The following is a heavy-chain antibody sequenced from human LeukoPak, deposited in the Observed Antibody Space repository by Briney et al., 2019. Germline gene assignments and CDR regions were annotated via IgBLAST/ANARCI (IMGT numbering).Heavy chain of an antibody. CDR3: ARVPYRSFDY. J-gene: IGHJ4*02. Sequence: SETLSLTCTVSGGSISSGGYYWSWIRQHPGKGLEWIGYINYSGSTYYNPSLKSRVTISVDTSKNQFSLKLSSVTAADTAVYYCARVPYRSFDYWGQGTLVTVSS. D-gene: IGHD3-16*02. CDR1: GGSISSGGYY. CDR2: INYSGST. V-gene: IGHV4-31*03.